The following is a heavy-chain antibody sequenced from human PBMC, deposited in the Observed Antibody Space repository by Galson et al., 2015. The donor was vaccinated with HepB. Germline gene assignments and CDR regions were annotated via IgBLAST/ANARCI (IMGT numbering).Heavy chain of an antibody. V-gene: IGHV3-23*01. CDR3: AKDPDSWVANWFDP. CDR2: ISGGGGST. J-gene: IGHJ5*02. CDR1: GFTFSSYA. Sequence: SLRLSCAASGFTFSSYAMSWVRQAPGKGLEWVSAISGGGGSTYYADSVKGRFTISRDNSKNTLYLQMNSLRAEDTAVYYCAKDPDSWVANWFDPWGQGTLVTVSS. D-gene: IGHD2-21*02.